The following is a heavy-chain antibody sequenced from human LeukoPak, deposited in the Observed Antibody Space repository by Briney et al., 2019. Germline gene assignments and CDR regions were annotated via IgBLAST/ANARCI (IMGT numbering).Heavy chain of an antibody. CDR2: INTDGSIR. V-gene: IGHV3-74*01. CDR1: GFSFSDHW. J-gene: IGHJ4*02. D-gene: IGHD3-22*01. CDR3: ASGTEDSSGYYPYYFDY. Sequence: GGSLRLSCAASGFSFSDHWMHWVRQAPGKGLEWVSRINTDGSIRQYADSVKGRFTISRDNSKNTLYLQMNSLRAEDTAVYYCASGTEDSSGYYPYYFDYWGQGTLVTVSS.